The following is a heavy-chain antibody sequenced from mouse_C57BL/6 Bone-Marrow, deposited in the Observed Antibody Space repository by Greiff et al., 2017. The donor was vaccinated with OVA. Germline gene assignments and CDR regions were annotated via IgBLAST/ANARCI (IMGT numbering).Heavy chain of an antibody. D-gene: IGHD1-1*01. CDR2: IDPENGDT. V-gene: IGHV14-4*01. CDR1: GFNIKDDY. J-gene: IGHJ1*03. CDR3: TKGYGSSPYWYFDV. Sequence: EVQLVESGAELVRPGASVKLSCTASGFNIKDDYMHWVKQRPEQGLEWIGWIDPENGDTEYASKFQGKAAITADTSSNTAYLQLSSLTSEDTAVYYCTKGYGSSPYWYFDVWGTGTTVTVSS.